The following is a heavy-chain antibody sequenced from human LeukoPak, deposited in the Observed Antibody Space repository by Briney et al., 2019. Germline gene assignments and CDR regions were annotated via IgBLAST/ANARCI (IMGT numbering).Heavy chain of an antibody. CDR1: GFPFSSHA. V-gene: IGHV3-23*01. CDR2: ISNGKT. D-gene: IGHD2-15*01. CDR3: VREAGYCAPVCVKTNWFDP. Sequence: RGSLRLSCAASGFPFSSHAMSWVRQPPGKGLEWVAAISNGKTYYADSVRGRFAISRDDSTNTVYLHMNSLRDEDTALYHCVREAGYCAPVCVKTNWFDPWGQGTLVTVSS. J-gene: IGHJ5*02.